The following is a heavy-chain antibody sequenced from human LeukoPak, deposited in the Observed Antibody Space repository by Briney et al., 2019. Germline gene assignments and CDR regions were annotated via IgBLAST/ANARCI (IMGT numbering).Heavy chain of an antibody. CDR3: AKAFGGNYQRAFDY. D-gene: IGHD1-26*01. V-gene: IGHV3-9*01. Sequence: GGSLSLSCAASGFTFDEFGMHWVRQAPGKGLEWVSGVSWNSASIGYDKSVEGRFTVSRDNTNKSLYLQMNSLRPEDTAFYFCAKAFGGNYQRAFDYWGQGILVTVSS. J-gene: IGHJ4*02. CDR2: VSWNSASI. CDR1: GFTFDEFG.